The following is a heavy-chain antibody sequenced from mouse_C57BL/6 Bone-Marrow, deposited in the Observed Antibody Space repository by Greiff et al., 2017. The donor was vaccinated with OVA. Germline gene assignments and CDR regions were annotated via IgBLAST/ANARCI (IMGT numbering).Heavy chain of an antibody. CDR1: GYTFTSYG. V-gene: IGHV1-81*01. J-gene: IGHJ2*01. Sequence: QVQLQQSGAELARPGASVKLSCKASGYTFTSYGISWVKQRTGQGLEWIGVIYPRSGNTYYNEQFKGKATLTAAKSSSTAYMELRSLTSEDSAVYFCARWEYGNCVSYVDYWGQGTTLTVSS. D-gene: IGHD2-10*02. CDR3: ARWEYGNCVSYVDY. CDR2: IYPRSGNT.